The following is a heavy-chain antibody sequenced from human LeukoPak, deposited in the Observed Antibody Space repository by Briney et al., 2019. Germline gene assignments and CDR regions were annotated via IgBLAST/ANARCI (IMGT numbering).Heavy chain of an antibody. CDR1: GYTFTSYD. D-gene: IGHD2-2*01. CDR2: MNPNSGNT. V-gene: IGHV1-8*01. J-gene: IGHJ6*02. Sequence: ASVKVSCKASGYTFTSYDINWVRQATGQGLEWMGWMNPNSGNTGYAQKFQGRVTMTRNTSISTAYMELSSLRSEDTAVYYCARGSGTLGYCSSTSCPYYYYGMDVWGQGTTVTVSS. CDR3: ARGSGTLGYCSSTSCPYYYYGMDV.